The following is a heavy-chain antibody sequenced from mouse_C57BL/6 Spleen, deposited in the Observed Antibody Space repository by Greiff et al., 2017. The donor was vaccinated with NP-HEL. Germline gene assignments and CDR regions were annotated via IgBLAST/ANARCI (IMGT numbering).Heavy chain of an antibody. Sequence: EVQRVESGGGLVKPGGSLKLSCAASGFTFSSYAMSWVRQTPEKRLEWVATISDGGSYTYYPDNVKGRFTISRDNAKNNLYLQMSHLKSEDTAMYYCARDLHNGYWGQGTTLTVSS. J-gene: IGHJ2*01. CDR2: ISDGGSYT. V-gene: IGHV5-4*01. CDR1: GFTFSSYA. CDR3: ARDLHNGY. D-gene: IGHD1-3*01.